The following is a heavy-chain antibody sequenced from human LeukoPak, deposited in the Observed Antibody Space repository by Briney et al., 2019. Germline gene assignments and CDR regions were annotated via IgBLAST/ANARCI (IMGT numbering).Heavy chain of an antibody. CDR2: INPSGGST. D-gene: IGHD3-3*01. Sequence: ASVKVSCKASGYTFTSYYMHWVRQAPGQGLEWMGIINPSGGSTSYAQKFQGRVTITADESTSTAYMELSSLRSEDTAVYYCVRGARWSAFDYWGQGTLVTVSS. CDR3: VRGARWSAFDY. CDR1: GYTFTSYY. V-gene: IGHV1-46*01. J-gene: IGHJ4*02.